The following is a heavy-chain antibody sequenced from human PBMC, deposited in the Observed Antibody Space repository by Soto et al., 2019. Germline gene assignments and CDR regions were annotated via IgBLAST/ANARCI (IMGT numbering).Heavy chain of an antibody. CDR1: AGSISTFNYY. J-gene: IGHJ3*01. Sequence: QVQLQESGPGLVRPSQTLSLTCTVSAGSISTFNYYWSWIRQHPEKGLEWIGYISYSGSTFYHSSLTGRVTISLDTSKKQFALALTSVTAAETAVYYFALSAQLDGFDPWGQGTMVTVSS. CDR3: ALSAQLDGFDP. CDR2: ISYSGST. D-gene: IGHD3-16*02. V-gene: IGHV4-31*03.